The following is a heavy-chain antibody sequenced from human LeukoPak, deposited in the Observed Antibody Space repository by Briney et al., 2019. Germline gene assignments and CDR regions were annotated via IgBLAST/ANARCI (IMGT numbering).Heavy chain of an antibody. CDR1: GGTFSNHA. J-gene: IGHJ4*02. D-gene: IGHD6-13*01. Sequence: ASVRVSCTASGGTFSNHAISWVRQAPGQGLEWMGVIIPISGTANYAQKFQGRVTITADASTSTVYMELSSLTSDDTAVYYCARWAGDSSAWYPALFDYWGQGTLVTVSS. CDR3: ARWAGDSSAWYPALFDY. V-gene: IGHV1-69*13. CDR2: IIPISGTA.